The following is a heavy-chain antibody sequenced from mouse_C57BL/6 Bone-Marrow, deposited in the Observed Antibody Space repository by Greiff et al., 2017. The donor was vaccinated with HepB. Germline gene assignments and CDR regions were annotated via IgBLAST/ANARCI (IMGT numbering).Heavy chain of an antibody. V-gene: IGHV3-8*01. J-gene: IGHJ2*01. CDR2: ISYSGST. CDR1: GYSITSDY. Sequence: EVQRVESGPGLAKPSQPLSLTCSVPGYSITSDYWNWIRKFPGNKLEYMGYISYSGSTYYNPSLKSRISITRDTSKNQYYLQLNSVTTEDTATYYCARWGSTVVAPTFYFDYGGQGTTLTVSS. CDR3: ARWGSTVVAPTFYFDY. D-gene: IGHD1-1*01.